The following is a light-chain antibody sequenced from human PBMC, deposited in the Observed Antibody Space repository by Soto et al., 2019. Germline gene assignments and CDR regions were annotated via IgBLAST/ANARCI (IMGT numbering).Light chain of an antibody. CDR2: DNN. Sequence: QSALTQPPSLSGAPGQRVTISCTGSSSNIGAGYDVHWYQQLPGTAPKLLIYDNNDRPSGVPDRFSGSKSGTSASLAISGLQADDEADYYCQSYDSSLSGYVFGAGTKVTVL. J-gene: IGLJ1*01. CDR1: SSNIGAGYD. CDR3: QSYDSSLSGYV. V-gene: IGLV1-40*01.